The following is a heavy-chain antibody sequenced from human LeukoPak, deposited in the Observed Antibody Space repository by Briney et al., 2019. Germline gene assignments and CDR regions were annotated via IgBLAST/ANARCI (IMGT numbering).Heavy chain of an antibody. V-gene: IGHV3-66*01. D-gene: IGHD3-10*01. Sequence: GGSLRLSCAASGFTFSRYAMSWVRQAPGKGLEWVSVIYSGGSTYYADSVKGRFTISRDNSKNTLYLQMNSLRAEDTAVYYCARGFYGSGSNDYWGQGTLVTVSS. CDR2: IYSGGST. CDR1: GFTFSRYA. J-gene: IGHJ4*02. CDR3: ARGFYGSGSNDY.